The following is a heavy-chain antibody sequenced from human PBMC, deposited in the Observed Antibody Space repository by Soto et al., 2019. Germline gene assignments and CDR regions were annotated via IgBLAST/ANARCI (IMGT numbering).Heavy chain of an antibody. Sequence: GGSLRLSCAASGFTFSSYAMSWVRQAPGKGLEWVSAISGSGGSTYYADSVKGRFTISRDNAKNSLYLQMNSLRAEDTAVYYWSRAGRYFDWLLSDYYYGMDVWGQGTTVTVSS. V-gene: IGHV3-23*01. CDR3: SRAGRYFDWLLSDYYYGMDV. CDR1: GFTFSSYA. D-gene: IGHD3-9*01. CDR2: ISGSGGST. J-gene: IGHJ6*02.